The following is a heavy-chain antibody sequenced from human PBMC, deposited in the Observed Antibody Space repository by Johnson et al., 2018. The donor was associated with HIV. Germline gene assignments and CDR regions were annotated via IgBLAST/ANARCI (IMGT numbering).Heavy chain of an antibody. J-gene: IGHJ3*02. CDR3: AIDNGAVAGPEGAFDI. Sequence: QVQLVESGGGVVQPGRSLRLSCATSGFTFSSFGMNWVRQAPWKGLEWVSVIYSGGSTYYADSVRGRFTISRDNSKNTLYLQMNSLRAEDTAVYYCAIDNGAVAGPEGAFDIWGQGTMVTVSS. CDR2: IYSGGST. D-gene: IGHD6-19*01. CDR1: GFTFSSFG. V-gene: IGHV3-NL1*01.